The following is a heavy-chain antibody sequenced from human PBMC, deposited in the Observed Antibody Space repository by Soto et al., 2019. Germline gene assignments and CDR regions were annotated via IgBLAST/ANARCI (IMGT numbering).Heavy chain of an antibody. CDR3: ARRGSGSYYDY. CDR2: IGSGGDGI. V-gene: IGHV3-23*01. D-gene: IGHD1-26*01. J-gene: IGHJ4*02. Sequence: PGGSLRLSCAASGFTFSSFALKWVRQAPGKGLEWVSVIGSGGDGIHYADSVKGRFTISRDNSKNTMSLQMNSLTVEDTAVYYCARRGSGSYYDYWGQGTLVTVSS. CDR1: GFTFSSFA.